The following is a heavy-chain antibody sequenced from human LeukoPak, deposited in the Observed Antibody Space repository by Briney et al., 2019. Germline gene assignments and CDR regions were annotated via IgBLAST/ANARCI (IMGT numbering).Heavy chain of an antibody. CDR2: ISSSSSTT. J-gene: IGHJ4*02. CDR3: ARDGSYGSGSNFDY. CDR1: GFTFSSYS. Sequence: GGSLRLSCAASGFTFSSYSMNWVRQAPGKGLEWVSYISSSSSTTYYADSVKGRFTISRDNAKNSLYLQMNSLRAEDTAVYYCARDGSYGSGSNFDYWGQGTLVTVS. D-gene: IGHD3-10*01. V-gene: IGHV3-48*04.